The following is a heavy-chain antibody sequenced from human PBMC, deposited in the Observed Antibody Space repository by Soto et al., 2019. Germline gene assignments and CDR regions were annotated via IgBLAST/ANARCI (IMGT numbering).Heavy chain of an antibody. D-gene: IGHD2-21*01. Sequence: GGSLRLSCAASGFNVKTTYMTWVRQAPGEGLEWVSVIHNSGATYYADSVKGRFTISKDNSKNTVYLQMSSLRAEDTAMYYCAREYSYSYPAWGQGTLVTVSS. CDR2: IHNSGAT. V-gene: IGHV3-53*01. CDR3: AREYSYSYPA. CDR1: GFNVKTTY. J-gene: IGHJ1*01.